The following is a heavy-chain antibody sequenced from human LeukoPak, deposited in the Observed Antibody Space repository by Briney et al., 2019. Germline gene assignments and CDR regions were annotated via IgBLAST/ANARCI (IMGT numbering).Heavy chain of an antibody. Sequence: PGGSLRLSCAASGFTFSSYAMSWARHAPGEGLEWVSAISGSGGSTYYADSEKGRFTISRDNSQNTLYLKTNSLRTEDMAVYYSAKCGTYGDYRTDYYYYMDVWGKGTTVTVSS. J-gene: IGHJ6*03. D-gene: IGHD4-17*01. CDR1: GFTFSSYA. V-gene: IGHV3-23*01. CDR3: AKCGTYGDYRTDYYYYMDV. CDR2: ISGSGGST.